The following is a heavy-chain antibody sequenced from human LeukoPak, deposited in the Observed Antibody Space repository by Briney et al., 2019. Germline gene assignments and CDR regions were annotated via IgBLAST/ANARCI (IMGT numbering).Heavy chain of an antibody. CDR3: ARWALKSSFDI. CDR1: GGSFSGYY. CDR2: IDHSGST. D-gene: IGHD3-10*01. Sequence: PSETLSLTCAVYGGSFSGYYWSWIRQSPGKGLEWIGEIDHSGSTNYNPSLKSRVTISVDTSKNQFSLNLSSVTVADTAVYYCARWALKSSFDIWGQGTMVTVSS. V-gene: IGHV4-34*01. J-gene: IGHJ3*02.